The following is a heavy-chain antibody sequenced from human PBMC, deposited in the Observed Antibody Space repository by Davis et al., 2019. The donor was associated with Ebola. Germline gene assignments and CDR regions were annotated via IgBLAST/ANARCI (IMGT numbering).Heavy chain of an antibody. CDR1: GGPIISHY. CDR2: IYYTGHT. D-gene: IGHD3-16*01. Sequence: PSETLSLTCAVSGGPIISHYWSWIRQSPGKGLEWIGHIYYTGHTNYRSSLKSRLTMSLDRAKNEFSLRLTSVTAADTAVYYCARFGDKSFDTWGQGTLVTVAS. J-gene: IGHJ4*02. V-gene: IGHV4-59*11. CDR3: ARFGDKSFDT.